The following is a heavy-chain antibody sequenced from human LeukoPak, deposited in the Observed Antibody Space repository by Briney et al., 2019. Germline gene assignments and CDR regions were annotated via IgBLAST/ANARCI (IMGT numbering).Heavy chain of an antibody. CDR1: GGSISSYY. D-gene: IGHD3-10*01. Sequence: KPSETLSLTCTVSGGSISSYYWSWIRQPPGKGLEWIGYIYYSGSTNYNPSLKSRVTISVDTSKNQFSLKLSSVTAADTAVYYCARTPYGFGELLEYYFDYWGQGTQVTVSS. CDR2: IYYSGST. V-gene: IGHV4-59*01. CDR3: ARTPYGFGELLEYYFDY. J-gene: IGHJ4*02.